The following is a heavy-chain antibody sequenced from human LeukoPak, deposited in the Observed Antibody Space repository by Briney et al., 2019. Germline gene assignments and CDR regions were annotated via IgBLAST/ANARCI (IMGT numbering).Heavy chain of an antibody. CDR2: ISGSGGNT. CDR1: GFTFSSYS. V-gene: IGHV3-23*01. Sequence: GGSLRLSCAASGFTFSSYSMNWVRQAPGKGLEWVSAISGSGGNTYYADSVKGRFTISRDNSKNTLYLQMNSLRPEDTAVYYCAKTVVYGGSARGASFDYWGQGTLVTVSS. J-gene: IGHJ4*02. CDR3: AKTVVYGGSARGASFDY. D-gene: IGHD3-10*01.